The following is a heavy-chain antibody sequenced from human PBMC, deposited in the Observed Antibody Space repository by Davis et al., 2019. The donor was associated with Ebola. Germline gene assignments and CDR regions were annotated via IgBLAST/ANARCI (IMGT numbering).Heavy chain of an antibody. D-gene: IGHD6-6*01. J-gene: IGHJ6*02. CDR1: GFTFTSYG. CDR3: AGIAARRVIYYYGMDV. CDR2: IWYVGSNK. Sequence: GGSLRLSCAASGFTFTSYGMHCVRQAPGKGLDWVAVIWYVGSNKYYADSVKGRFTISRDNSKNTLYLQMNSLRAEDTAVYYCAGIAARRVIYYYGMDVWGQGTTVTVSS. V-gene: IGHV3-33*01.